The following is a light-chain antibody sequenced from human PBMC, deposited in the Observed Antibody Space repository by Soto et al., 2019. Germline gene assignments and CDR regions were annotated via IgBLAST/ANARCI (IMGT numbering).Light chain of an antibody. CDR3: QPYGSSSYT. CDR1: QSVSSTY. Sequence: EIVLTQSPGTLSLSPGERATLSCRASQSVSSTYLAWYQQNPGQAPRLLIYGASSRATGIPDRFSGSGSGTDFTLTISRLEPEDFAVYFCQPYGSSSYTFGQGPKLEIK. V-gene: IGKV3-20*01. J-gene: IGKJ2*01. CDR2: GAS.